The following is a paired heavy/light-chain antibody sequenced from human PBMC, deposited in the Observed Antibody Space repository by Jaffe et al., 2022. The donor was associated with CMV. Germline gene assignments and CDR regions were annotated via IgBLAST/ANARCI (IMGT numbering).Heavy chain of an antibody. D-gene: IGHD2-21*02. V-gene: IGHV5-51*01. J-gene: IGHJ6*02. CDR2: IYPGDSDT. CDR1: GYSFTSYW. Sequence: EVQLVQSGAEVKKPGESLKISCKGSGYSFTSYWIGWVRQMPGKGLEWMGVIYPGDSDTRYSPSFQGQVTMSADKSINTAYLQWSSLKASDTAMYYCARSDNYYYGMDVWGQGTTVTVSS. CDR3: ARSDNYYYGMDV.
Light chain of an antibody. CDR1: ALPKQY. CDR2: KDT. J-gene: IGLJ3*02. CDR3: QSADISGTYRWV. Sequence: SYELTQPPSVSVSPGQTARIICSGDALPKQYTYWYQQKPSQAPVLVIYKDTERPSGIPERFSGSSSGTTVTLTISGIQAEDEADYYCQSADISGTYRWVFGGGTKLTVL. V-gene: IGLV3-25*03.